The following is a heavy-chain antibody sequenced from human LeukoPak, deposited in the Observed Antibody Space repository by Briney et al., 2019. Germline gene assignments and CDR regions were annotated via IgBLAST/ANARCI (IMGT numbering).Heavy chain of an antibody. V-gene: IGHV4-4*02. CDR1: GGSISRNW. J-gene: IGHJ3*01. D-gene: IGHD3-22*01. Sequence: SETLSLTCTVSGGSISRNWWSWVRQPPGKRLEWIGEIFHTGNTNYNPSLKTRLTISLDTSKNQFSLMLHSVTAADTALYSCASTYLDSSGYYPDAFDFWGQGTMVTVSS. CDR2: IFHTGNT. CDR3: ASTYLDSSGYYPDAFDF.